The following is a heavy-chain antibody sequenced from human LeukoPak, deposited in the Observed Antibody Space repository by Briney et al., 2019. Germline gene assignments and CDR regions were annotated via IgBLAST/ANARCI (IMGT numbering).Heavy chain of an antibody. CDR3: ARDGGADYYGSGSYPNWFDP. CDR2: INPNSDGT. J-gene: IGHJ5*02. Sequence: ASVKVSCKASGYTFTGYYMHWVRQAPGQGLEWMGWINPNSDGTKYAQKFQGRVTMTRDTSISTAYMEVIRLTSDDTAVYYCARDGGADYYGSGSYPNWFDPWGQGTLVTVSS. V-gene: IGHV1-2*02. CDR1: GYTFTGYY. D-gene: IGHD3-10*01.